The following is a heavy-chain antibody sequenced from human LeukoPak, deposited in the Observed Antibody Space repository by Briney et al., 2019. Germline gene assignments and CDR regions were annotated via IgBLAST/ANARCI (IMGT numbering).Heavy chain of an antibody. V-gene: IGHV4-59*01. J-gene: IGHJ5*02. CDR1: GVSISSYY. CDR2: IYYSGST. CDR3: ARVDSAVTTRYNWFDP. Sequence: SETLSLTCTVSGVSISSYYWSWIRQPPGKGLEWIGYIYYSGSTNYNPSLKSRLTISVDTSKNQFSLKLSSVTAADTAVYYCARVDSAVTTRYNWFDPWGQGTLVTVSS. D-gene: IGHD4-17*01.